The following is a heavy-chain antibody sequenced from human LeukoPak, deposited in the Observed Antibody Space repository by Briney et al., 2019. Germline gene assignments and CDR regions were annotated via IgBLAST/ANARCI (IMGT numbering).Heavy chain of an antibody. CDR1: GFTFSTYE. CDR2: ISNGDGTI. D-gene: IGHD6-13*01. V-gene: IGHV3-48*03. CDR3: ARVGYSRTWHSGSAFDI. Sequence: GGSLRLSWAAAGFTFSTYEMNWVRQAPGKGLEGVSYISNGDGTIKYEDSVKGRFTISRDNAKNPLYLQMNSLRVEDTPVYYCARVGYSRTWHSGSAFDIWGQGTMVTVSS. J-gene: IGHJ3*02.